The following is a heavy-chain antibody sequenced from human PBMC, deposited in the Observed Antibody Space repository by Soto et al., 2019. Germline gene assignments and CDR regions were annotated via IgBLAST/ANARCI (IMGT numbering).Heavy chain of an antibody. J-gene: IGHJ5*02. Sequence: ASVKVSCKASGGTFSSYTISWVRQAPGQGLEWMGRIIPILGIANYAQKFQGRVTITADKSTSTAYMELSSLRSEDTAVYYCARDPGRSGFDPWGQGTLVTVSS. CDR2: IIPILGIA. CDR1: GGTFSSYT. CDR3: ARDPGRSGFDP. V-gene: IGHV1-69*04. D-gene: IGHD2-15*01.